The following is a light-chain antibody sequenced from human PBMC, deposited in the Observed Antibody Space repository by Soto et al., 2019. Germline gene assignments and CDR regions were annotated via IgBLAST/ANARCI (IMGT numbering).Light chain of an antibody. V-gene: IGKV4-1*01. CDR3: QQYYSPPYT. CDR1: QSVLYSSNNKNY. Sequence: DIVMTQSPDSLAVSLGERATINCKSSQSVLYSSNNKNYLGWYQQKPGQTPKLLIYWASTRDSGVPDRFSGTGSGTDFTLTISSLQAEDVAVYNFQQYYSPPYTFGQGTRLEIK. CDR2: WAS. J-gene: IGKJ2*01.